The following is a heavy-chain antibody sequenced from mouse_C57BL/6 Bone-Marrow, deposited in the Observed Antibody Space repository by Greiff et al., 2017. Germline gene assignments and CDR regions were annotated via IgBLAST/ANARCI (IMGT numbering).Heavy chain of an antibody. CDR1: GFTFSSYA. D-gene: IGHD2-5*01. Sequence: EVQRVESGGGLVKPGGSLKLSCAASGFTFSSYAMSWVRQTPEKRLEWVATISDGGSYTYYPDNVKGRFTISRDNAKNNLYLQMSHLKSENTAMYYCARASIVTTAHYYAMDYWGQGTSVTVSS. CDR3: ARASIVTTAHYYAMDY. J-gene: IGHJ4*01. CDR2: ISDGGSYT. V-gene: IGHV5-4*01.